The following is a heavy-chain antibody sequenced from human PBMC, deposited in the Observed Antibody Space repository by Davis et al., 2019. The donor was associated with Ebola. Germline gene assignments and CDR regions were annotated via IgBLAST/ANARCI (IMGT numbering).Heavy chain of an antibody. J-gene: IGHJ3*02. D-gene: IGHD6-19*01. V-gene: IGHV4-59*12. CDR2: IYDTGYT. CDR3: ARRDSSGWLSDAFDI. CDR1: GGSMESYY. Sequence: SETLSLTCKVSGGSMESYYWTWIRQPPGKGLEWMGYIYDTGYTTYSPSLKSRVTLSVDTSKNQFSLKLSSVTAADTAVYYCARRDSSGWLSDAFDIWGQGTMVTVSS.